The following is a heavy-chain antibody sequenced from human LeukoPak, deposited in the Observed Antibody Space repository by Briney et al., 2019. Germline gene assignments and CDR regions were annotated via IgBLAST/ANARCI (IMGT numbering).Heavy chain of an antibody. CDR3: ARVYYYDSSGYYAFDY. Sequence: GGSLRLSCAASGFTLSSYAMSWVRQGPGKGLEWVSAISVSGNTYHADSVKGRFTISRDSSKNTLYLQMNSLRAEDTAVYYCARVYYYDSSGYYAFDYWGQGTLVTVSS. CDR1: GFTLSSYA. V-gene: IGHV3-23*01. CDR2: ISVSGNT. D-gene: IGHD3-22*01. J-gene: IGHJ4*02.